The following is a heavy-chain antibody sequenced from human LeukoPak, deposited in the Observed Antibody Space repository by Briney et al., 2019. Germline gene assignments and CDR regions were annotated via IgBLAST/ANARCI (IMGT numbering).Heavy chain of an antibody. J-gene: IGHJ3*02. V-gene: IGHV1-2*02. CDR2: INPNTGDT. CDR3: ARAGSVWGSYRHDAFDI. CDR1: GYTFSGYY. Sequence: ASVKVSCKASGYTFSGYYMHWVRQAPGQGLEWMAWINPNTGDTNYPQKFQGRVTMTRDTSIGTVYMELTRVTSDDTAVYYCARAGSVWGSYRHDAFDIWGQGTMVTVSS. D-gene: IGHD3-16*02.